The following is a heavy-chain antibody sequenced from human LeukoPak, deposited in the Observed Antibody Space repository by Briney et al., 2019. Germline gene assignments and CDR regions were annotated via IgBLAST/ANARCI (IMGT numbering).Heavy chain of an antibody. V-gene: IGHV1-46*01. CDR1: GYTFTSYY. D-gene: IGHD5-24*01. CDR2: INPSGGST. J-gene: IGHJ4*02. CDR3: ARDRVREMATITDY. Sequence: ASVKVSCKASGYTFTSYYLHWVRQAPGQGLEWRGIINPSGGSTSYAQKFQGRVTMTRDMSTSTVYMELSSLRSEDTAVYYCARDRVREMATITDYWGQGTLVTVSS.